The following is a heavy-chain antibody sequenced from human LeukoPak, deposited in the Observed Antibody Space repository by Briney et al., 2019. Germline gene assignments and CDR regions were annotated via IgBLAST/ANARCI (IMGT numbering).Heavy chain of an antibody. CDR2: IYYSGNT. D-gene: IGHD6-19*01. CDR3: ARHKYSSGWPPEGAFDI. J-gene: IGHJ3*02. Sequence: SDTLSLTCTVSGDSISTSNSYWGWIRQPPGKGLEWIGSIYYSGNTYYNASLKSRVTISVDTSKNQFSLKLTSVTAADTAVYYCARHKYSSGWPPEGAFDIWGQGTMVTVSS. CDR1: GDSISTSNSY. V-gene: IGHV4-39*01.